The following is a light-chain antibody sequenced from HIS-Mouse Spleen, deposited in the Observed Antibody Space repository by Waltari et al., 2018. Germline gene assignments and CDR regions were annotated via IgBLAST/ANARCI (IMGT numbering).Light chain of an antibody. Sequence: DIQLTQSPSFLSASVGDRVTITCRASQGISSYLAWYQQKPGKAPKLLIYAASTLPSGVPSRFSGSGSGTEFNLTISSLQAEDFATYYCQPLNSYPPTFGQGTKVEIK. CDR2: AAS. V-gene: IGKV1-9*01. CDR3: QPLNSYPPT. J-gene: IGKJ1*01. CDR1: QGISSY.